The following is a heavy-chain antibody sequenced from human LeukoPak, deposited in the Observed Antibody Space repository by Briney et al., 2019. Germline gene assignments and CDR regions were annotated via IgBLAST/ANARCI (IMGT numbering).Heavy chain of an antibody. Sequence: SHSLSLICAICGHSVSSNCAAWNWIRQSPSRGLEWLGRTYYWSKWCNDYAVYVKNRITINQDTSKNQFSLQLNSVTPEDTAVYYCARVSGAYYYDSSGYENYYFDYWGQGTLVTVSS. D-gene: IGHD3-22*01. V-gene: IGHV6-1*01. CDR2: TYYWSKWCN. CDR3: ARVSGAYYYDSSGYENYYFDY. CDR1: GHSVSSNCAA. J-gene: IGHJ4*02.